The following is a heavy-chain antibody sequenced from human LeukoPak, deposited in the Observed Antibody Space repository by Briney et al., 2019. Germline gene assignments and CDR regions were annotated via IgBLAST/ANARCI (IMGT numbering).Heavy chain of an antibody. CDR2: VNPNSGNT. D-gene: IGHD3-22*01. Sequence: ASVKVSCKASGYTFTSYGISWVRQAPGQGLEWMGWVNPNSGNTGYAQKFQGRVTMTRNTATSTVYMDLSSLTSDDTAVYYCARRSDDYDSSAYYHWGLGTLVTVSS. CDR3: ARRSDDYDSSAYYH. CDR1: GYTFTSYG. V-gene: IGHV1-8*02. J-gene: IGHJ4*02.